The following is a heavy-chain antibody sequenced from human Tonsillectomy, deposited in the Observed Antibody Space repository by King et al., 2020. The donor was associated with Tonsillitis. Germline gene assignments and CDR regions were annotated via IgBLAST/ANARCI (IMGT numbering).Heavy chain of an antibody. D-gene: IGHD3-22*01. CDR3: PRDTNYFDGNLYYDVFDL. V-gene: IGHV3-7*03. Sequence: VQLVESGGGLVQPGGSLRLSCSAFGVTLNNYWMTWVRRAPGKGLEWVANIREDGDLKYYIDSVEGRFTISRDNARNSVYLQMNSLRAGDTAVYYCPRDTNYFDGNLYYDVFDLWGQGTMVTVSS. CDR2: IREDGDLK. J-gene: IGHJ3*01. CDR1: GVTLNNYW.